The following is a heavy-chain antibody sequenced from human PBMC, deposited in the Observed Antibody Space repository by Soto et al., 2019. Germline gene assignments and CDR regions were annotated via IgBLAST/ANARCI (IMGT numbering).Heavy chain of an antibody. V-gene: IGHV1-8*01. CDR2: MNPNSGNT. J-gene: IGHJ4*02. CDR1: GYTLASYD. Sequence: GASVKVSCKASGYTLASYDINWVRQATGQGLEWMGWMNPNSGNTGYAQKFQGRVTMTRNTSISTAYMELSSLRSGDTAVYYCARGRYSGYAYSDYWGQGTLVTVSS. CDR3: ARGRYSGYAYSDY. D-gene: IGHD5-12*01.